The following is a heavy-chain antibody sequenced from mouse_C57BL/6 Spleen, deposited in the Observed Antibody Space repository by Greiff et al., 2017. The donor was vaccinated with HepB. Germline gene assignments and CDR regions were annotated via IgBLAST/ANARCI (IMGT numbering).Heavy chain of an antibody. CDR2: TFYSGIT. CDR1: GFSINSDCY. V-gene: IGHV3-3*01. J-gene: IGHJ4*01. Sequence: EVQRVESGPSLVRPSQTLSLTCTVTGFSINSDCYWIWIRQFPGNKLEYIGYTFYSGITYYNPSLESRTYITRDTSKNQFSLKLSTVTTEDTATYYCARADYYGSSYYAMDYWGQGTSVTVSS. D-gene: IGHD1-1*01. CDR3: ARADYYGSSYYAMDY.